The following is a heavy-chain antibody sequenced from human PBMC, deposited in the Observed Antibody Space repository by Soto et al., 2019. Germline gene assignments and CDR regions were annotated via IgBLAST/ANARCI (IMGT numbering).Heavy chain of an antibody. Sequence: QVQLVESGGGVVQPGRSLRLSCAASGFTFSSYGIHWVRQAPGKGLEWVAVISHDGSKTNYADSVKGRFTISRDNSKETVYLQMNSLRAEDTAVYYCAKDTYSYSISGYYVFDSWGKGPLVTVSS. CDR3: AKDTYSYSISGYYVFDS. CDR1: GFTFSSYG. J-gene: IGHJ4*02. CDR2: ISHDGSKT. D-gene: IGHD3-22*01. V-gene: IGHV3-30*18.